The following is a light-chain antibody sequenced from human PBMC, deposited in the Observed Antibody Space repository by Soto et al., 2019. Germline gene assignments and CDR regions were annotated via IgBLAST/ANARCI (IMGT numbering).Light chain of an antibody. CDR3: QQYGTSGT. CDR2: VAS. Sequence: ELLLTQSPATLSLSPGERATLSCRASQGVSNKSLAWYQQKPGQAPTLLMYVASNSATGIQRRFSGRGSGTEYSLTSRRLEPDDFAVYYCQQYGTSGTFGQGTKVDI. CDR1: QGVSNKS. J-gene: IGKJ1*01. V-gene: IGKV3-20*01.